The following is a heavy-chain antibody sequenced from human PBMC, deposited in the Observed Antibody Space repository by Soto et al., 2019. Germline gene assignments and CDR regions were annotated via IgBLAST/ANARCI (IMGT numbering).Heavy chain of an antibody. CDR2: IIPIFCTA. Sequence: SXKVSFKASGGTXSSYAISLVRQAPGQGLEWIGGIIPIFCTANYAQKFQGRVTITADESTSTAYMELSSLRSEDTAVYYCASRRDYGHYVVVDYWGQGTLVTVSS. J-gene: IGHJ4*02. CDR3: ASRRDYGHYVVVDY. CDR1: GGTXSSYA. V-gene: IGHV1-69*13. D-gene: IGHD4-17*01.